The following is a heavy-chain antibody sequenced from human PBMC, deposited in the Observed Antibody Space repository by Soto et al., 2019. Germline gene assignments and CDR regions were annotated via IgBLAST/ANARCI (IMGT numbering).Heavy chain of an antibody. V-gene: IGHV3-23*01. J-gene: IGHJ4*02. CDR3: AKEGIAVAGTPESFRY. CDR1: GFTFSSYA. CDR2: ISGSGGST. D-gene: IGHD6-19*01. Sequence: PGGSLRLSCAASGFTFSSYALSWVRQAPEKGLEWVSAISGSGGSTYYADSVKGRFTISRDNSKNTLYLQMNSLRAEDTAVYYCAKEGIAVAGTPESFRYWGQGTLVTVPS.